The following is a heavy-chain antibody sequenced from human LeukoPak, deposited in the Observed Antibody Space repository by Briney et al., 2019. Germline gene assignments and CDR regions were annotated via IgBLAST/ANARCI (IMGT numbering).Heavy chain of an antibody. D-gene: IGHD3-3*01. V-gene: IGHV3-23*01. CDR2: ISGSGGST. CDR3: AEDLDDFWSGYYTEDWFDP. CDR1: GFTFSSYA. J-gene: IGHJ5*02. Sequence: PGGSLRLSCAASGFTFSSYAMSWVRQAPGKGLEWVSAISGSGGSTYYADSVRGRFTISRDNSKNTLYLQMNSLRAEDTAVYYCAEDLDDFWSGYYTEDWFDPWGQGTLVTVSS.